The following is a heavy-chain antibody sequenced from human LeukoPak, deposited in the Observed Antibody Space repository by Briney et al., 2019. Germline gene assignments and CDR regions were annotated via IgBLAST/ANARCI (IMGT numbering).Heavy chain of an antibody. CDR1: GGSISSGSYY. J-gene: IGHJ6*03. CDR3: ARGAMPRGHYDFWSGYTTNYYYYYMDV. D-gene: IGHD3-3*01. V-gene: IGHV4-61*02. Sequence: TSETLSLTCTVSGGSISSGSYYWSWIRQPAGKGLEWIGRIYTSGSTNYNPSLKSRVTISVDTSKNQFSLKLSSVTAADTAVYYRARGAMPRGHYDFWSGYTTNYYYYYMDVWGKGTTVTVSS. CDR2: IYTSGST.